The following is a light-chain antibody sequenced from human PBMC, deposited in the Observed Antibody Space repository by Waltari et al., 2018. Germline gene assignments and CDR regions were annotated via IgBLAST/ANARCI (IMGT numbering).Light chain of an antibody. CDR2: NVS. Sequence: QSALTQPASVSGSPGQSIALSCTGTSSDVGGYNHVSWYQQHPGKAPKLMISNVSNRPSVVSNRFSGSKSGNTPSLTIAGLQAEDEGDYYCASYRDTGTPWVFGGGTKVTVL. CDR1: SSDVGGYNH. CDR3: ASYRDTGTPWV. V-gene: IGLV2-14*01. J-gene: IGLJ3*02.